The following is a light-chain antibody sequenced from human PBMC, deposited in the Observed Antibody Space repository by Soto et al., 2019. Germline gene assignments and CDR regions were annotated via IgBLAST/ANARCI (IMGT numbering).Light chain of an antibody. V-gene: IGLV2-11*01. CDR1: TGDIGAYNF. CDR2: DAS. Sequence: QSALTQPRSVSGSPGQSVTISCTGTTGDIGAYNFVSWYQLHPGKAPKLMIYDASKRPSGVPDRFSASKSGNTASLTISGIQAEDEADYYCCSYAGSFNWVFGGGTKLTV. CDR3: CSYAGSFNWV. J-gene: IGLJ3*02.